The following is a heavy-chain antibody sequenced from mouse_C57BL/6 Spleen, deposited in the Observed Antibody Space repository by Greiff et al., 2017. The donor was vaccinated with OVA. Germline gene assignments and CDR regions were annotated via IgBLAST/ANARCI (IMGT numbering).Heavy chain of an antibody. Sequence: QVQLQQPGAELVRPGSSVKLSCKASGYTFTSYWMDWVKQRPGQGLEWIGNIYPSDSETHYNQKFKDKATLTVDKSSSTAYMQLSSLTSEDSAVYYGARRVYYGSSYWYFDVWGTGTTVTVSS. CDR2: IYPSDSET. D-gene: IGHD1-1*01. V-gene: IGHV1-61*01. CDR1: GYTFTSYW. CDR3: ARRVYYGSSYWYFDV. J-gene: IGHJ1*03.